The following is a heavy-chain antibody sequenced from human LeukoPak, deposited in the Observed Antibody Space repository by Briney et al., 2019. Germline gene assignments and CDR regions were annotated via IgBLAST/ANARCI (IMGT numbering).Heavy chain of an antibody. Sequence: PGGSLRLSCAASGFTFSSYEMNWVRQAPGKGLEWVSYISSSGSTIYYADSVKGRFTISRDNSKNTLYLQMNSLRAEDTAVYYCAKDMGRQLVRFFDYWGQGTLVTVSS. CDR3: AKDMGRQLVRFFDY. V-gene: IGHV3-48*03. D-gene: IGHD6-13*01. J-gene: IGHJ4*02. CDR2: ISSSGSTI. CDR1: GFTFSSYE.